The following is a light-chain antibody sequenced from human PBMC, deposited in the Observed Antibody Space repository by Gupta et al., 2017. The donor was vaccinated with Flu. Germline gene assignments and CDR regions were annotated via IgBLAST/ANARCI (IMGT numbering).Light chain of an antibody. CDR2: AAF. CDR1: QSINAF. CDR3: QQSSTIPFS. J-gene: IGKJ3*01. V-gene: IGKV1-39*01. Sequence: DIQMTPSPSSLSASVGDRVTITCRASQSINAFLNWYQQKPGKAPKLLIYAAFRLQSGVPSRVSGSRSGTDFTLTISSLESEDFATYYCQQSSTIPFSFGPGTKVDVK.